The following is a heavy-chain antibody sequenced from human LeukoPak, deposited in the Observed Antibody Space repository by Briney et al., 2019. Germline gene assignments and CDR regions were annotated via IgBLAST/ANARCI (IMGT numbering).Heavy chain of an antibody. D-gene: IGHD2-15*01. J-gene: IGHJ5*02. Sequence: PSETLSLTXTVSGGSISSSSYYWGWIRQPPGKGLEWIGSIYYSGSTYYNPSLKSRVTISVDTSKNQFSLKLSSVTAADTAVYYCARTLGYCSGGNCYRWFDPWGQGTLVTVPS. CDR3: ARTLGYCSGGNCYRWFDP. CDR1: GGSISSSSYY. CDR2: IYYSGST. V-gene: IGHV4-39*01.